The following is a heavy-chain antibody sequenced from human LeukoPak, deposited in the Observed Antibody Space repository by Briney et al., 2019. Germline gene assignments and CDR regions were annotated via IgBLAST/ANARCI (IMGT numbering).Heavy chain of an antibody. V-gene: IGHV4-59*12. D-gene: IGHD3-22*01. Sequence: SETLSLTCTVSGGSISSYYWSWIRQPPGKGLEWIGYIYYSGSTNYNPSLKSRVTISVDTSKNQFSLKLSSVTAADTAVYYCARDGFTVGYYYDSSGYYFIDYWGQGTLVTVSS. CDR2: IYYSGST. CDR1: GGSISSYY. CDR3: ARDGFTVGYYYDSSGYYFIDY. J-gene: IGHJ4*02.